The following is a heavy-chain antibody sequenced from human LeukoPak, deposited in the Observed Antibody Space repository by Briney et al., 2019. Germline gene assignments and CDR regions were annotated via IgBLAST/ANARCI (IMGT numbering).Heavy chain of an antibody. CDR1: GFAFSDYY. J-gene: IGHJ4*02. CDR3: AIELGYCSGGSCYPTDY. Sequence: GGSLRLSCAASGFAFSDYYMSWIRQAPGKGLEWVSYISSSGSTIYYADSVKGRFTISRDNAKNSLYLQMNSLRAEDTAVYYCAIELGYCSGGSCYPTDYWGQGTLVTVSS. D-gene: IGHD2-15*01. V-gene: IGHV3-11*04. CDR2: ISSSGSTI.